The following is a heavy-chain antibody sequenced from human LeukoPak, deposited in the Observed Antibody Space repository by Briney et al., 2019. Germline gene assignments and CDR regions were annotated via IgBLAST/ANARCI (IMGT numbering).Heavy chain of an antibody. Sequence: GGSLRLSCAASGFTFSSYSMSWVRQAPGKGLEWLSLILHNGDSTYYADSVKGRFTISRDNSKNTLYLQMNSLRAEDTAVYYCARLSSFAFDIWGQGTMVTVSS. D-gene: IGHD3-16*02. CDR1: GFTFSSYS. CDR3: ARLSSFAFDI. V-gene: IGHV3-23*01. J-gene: IGHJ3*02. CDR2: ILHNGDST.